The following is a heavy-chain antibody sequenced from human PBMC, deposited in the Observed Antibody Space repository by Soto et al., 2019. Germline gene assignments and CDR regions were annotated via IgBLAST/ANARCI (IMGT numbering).Heavy chain of an antibody. CDR2: IYYSGST. D-gene: IGHD3-22*01. V-gene: IGHV4-39*01. J-gene: IGHJ5*02. CDR1: GGSISSSSYY. CDR3: ARLRVYDSSGYYYANPLNNWFDP. Sequence: PSETLSLTCTVSGGSISSSSYYWGWIRQPPGKGLEWIGSIYYSGSTYYNTSLKSRVTISVDTSRKQFSLKLSSVTATDTDVYNFARLRVYDSSGYYYANPLNNWFDPWGQGTLVTVSS.